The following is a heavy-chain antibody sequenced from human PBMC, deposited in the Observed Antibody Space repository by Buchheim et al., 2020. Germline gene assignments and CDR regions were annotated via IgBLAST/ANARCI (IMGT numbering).Heavy chain of an antibody. CDR1: GGSFSGYY. Sequence: QVQPQQWGAGLLKPSETLSLTCAVYGGSFSGYYWSWIRQPPGKGLEWIGEINHSGSTNYNPSLKSRVTISVDTSKNQFSLKLSSVTAVDTAVYYCARRLDKAWIQLWLGAPFDYWGQGTL. V-gene: IGHV4-34*01. J-gene: IGHJ4*02. CDR3: ARRLDKAWIQLWLGAPFDY. D-gene: IGHD5-18*01. CDR2: INHSGST.